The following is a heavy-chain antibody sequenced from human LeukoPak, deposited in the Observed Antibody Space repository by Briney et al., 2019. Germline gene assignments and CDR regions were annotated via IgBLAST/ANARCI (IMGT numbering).Heavy chain of an antibody. V-gene: IGHV1-18*01. CDR1: GYSFTTYG. CDR2: ISAYTGNT. CDR3: ARERGAMVRGVILSDN. D-gene: IGHD3-10*01. Sequence: ASVKVSCKASGYSFTTYGINWVRQAPGQGLEWMAWISAYTGNTNYAQNFQGRVTLTTDTLTTTAYMELRSLRSDDTAVYYCARERGAMVRGVILSDNWGQGTLVTVSS. J-gene: IGHJ4*02.